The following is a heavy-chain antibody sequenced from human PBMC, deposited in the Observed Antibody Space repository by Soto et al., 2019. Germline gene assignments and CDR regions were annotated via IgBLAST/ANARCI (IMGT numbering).Heavy chain of an antibody. J-gene: IGHJ5*01. CDR1: GYTFTSYG. Sequence: QVQLIQSGGDVKKPGASVKVSCKASGYTFTSYGISWVRQGPGQGLEWLGWISTYNGKTKYAQILQGRVTMTTDTATTTTYMEVRDLISADTAVYYCARDPFRVRAPVEIAVWFDLWGQGTLVSVSS. CDR3: ARDPFRVRAPVEIAVWFDL. CDR2: ISTYNGKT. V-gene: IGHV1-18*01. D-gene: IGHD3-10*01.